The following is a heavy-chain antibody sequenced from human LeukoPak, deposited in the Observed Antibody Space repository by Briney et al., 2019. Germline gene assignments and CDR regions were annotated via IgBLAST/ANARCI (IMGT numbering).Heavy chain of an antibody. V-gene: IGHV3-48*01. CDR2: ISSGSSAI. Sequence: PGGSLRLSCAASGFTFSGYSMNWVRQAPGKGLECVSYISSGSSAIYYADSVKGRFTISRDNAKNSLYLQMNSLRAEDTAVYYCARGRADYYFDYWGQGTLVTVSS. D-gene: IGHD2-21*02. J-gene: IGHJ4*02. CDR3: ARGRADYYFDY. CDR1: GFTFSGYS.